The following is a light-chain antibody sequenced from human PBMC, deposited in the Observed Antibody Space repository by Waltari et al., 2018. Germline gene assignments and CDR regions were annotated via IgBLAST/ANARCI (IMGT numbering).Light chain of an antibody. CDR2: SNN. J-gene: IGLJ1*01. CDR3: AAWDDSLNAQYV. V-gene: IGLV1-44*01. Sequence: QSVLTQPPTASGTPGQRVTISCSGSSSNIGSNTVNWYQQLPGTAPKLLIYSNNPRTSGVPDRFSGSKSGTSASLAISGLQSEDEADDYCAAWDDSLNAQYVFGTGTKVTVL. CDR1: SSNIGSNT.